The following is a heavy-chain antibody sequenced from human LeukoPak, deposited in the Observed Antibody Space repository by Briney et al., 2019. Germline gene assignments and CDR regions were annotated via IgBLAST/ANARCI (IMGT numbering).Heavy chain of an antibody. D-gene: IGHD3-22*01. Sequence: SETLSLTCTVSGGSISSYYWSWVRQPPGKGLEWIGYIHYSGSTNSNPSLKSRVAISIDTSKNQFSLRLSSVTAADTAVYYCARGDSSGYYYPIDLWGRGTLVTVSS. CDR2: IHYSGST. J-gene: IGHJ2*01. CDR3: ARGDSSGYYYPIDL. CDR1: GGSISSYY. V-gene: IGHV4-59*12.